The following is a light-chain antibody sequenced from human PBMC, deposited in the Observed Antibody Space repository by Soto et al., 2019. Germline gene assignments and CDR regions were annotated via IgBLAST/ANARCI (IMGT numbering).Light chain of an antibody. Sequence: EIVMTQSPVTLSVSPGERATLSCRASQFVSSNLAWYQQKPGQAPRLLIYGASTRATGIPARFSGSGSGTEFTLTISNLQSEDFAVYFCQQYGSSPRAFGGGTKVEI. CDR2: GAS. CDR3: QQYGSSPRA. J-gene: IGKJ4*01. CDR1: QFVSSN. V-gene: IGKV3D-15*01.